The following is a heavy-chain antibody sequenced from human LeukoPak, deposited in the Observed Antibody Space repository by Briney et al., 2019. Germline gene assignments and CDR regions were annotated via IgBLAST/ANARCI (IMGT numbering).Heavy chain of an antibody. V-gene: IGHV4-38-2*02. CDR3: AAGEYQLLFHRGYFQH. CDR2: IYHSGST. D-gene: IGHD2-2*01. CDR1: GYSISSGYY. J-gene: IGHJ1*01. Sequence: PSETLSPTCTVSGYSISSGYYWGWIRQPPGKGLEWIGSIYHSGSTYYNPSLKSRVTISVDTSKNQFSLKLSSVTAADTAVYYCAAGEYQLLFHRGYFQHWGQGTLVTVSS.